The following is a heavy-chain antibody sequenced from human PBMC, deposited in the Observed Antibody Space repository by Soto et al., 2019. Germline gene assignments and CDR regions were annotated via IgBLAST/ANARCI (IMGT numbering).Heavy chain of an antibody. D-gene: IGHD6-13*01. J-gene: IGHJ4*02. CDR3: ARYRREAVAGYTLDN. Sequence: PSETLSLTCTVSGGSISSNYWTWIRQPPGKGLEWIGYVYNSGSTNYNPSLKSRVTISEDTSKSQFSLKVNSMTAADTAVYYCARYRREAVAGYTLDNWGPGTLVTVSS. V-gene: IGHV4-59*01. CDR1: GGSISSNY. CDR2: VYNSGST.